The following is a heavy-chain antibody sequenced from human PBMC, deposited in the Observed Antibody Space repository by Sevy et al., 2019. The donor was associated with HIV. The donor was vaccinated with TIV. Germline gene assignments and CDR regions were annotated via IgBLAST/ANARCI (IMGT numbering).Heavy chain of an antibody. V-gene: IGHV3-21*01. Sequence: GGSLRLSCAASGFTFSSYSMNWDRQAPGKGLEWVSSISSSSSYIYYADTVKGRFTIARENAKNSLYLQMNSLRAEVMAVYYCARDPRIAAAGTKAEYFQHWGQGTLVTVSS. CDR1: GFTFSSYS. J-gene: IGHJ1*01. D-gene: IGHD6-13*01. CDR3: ARDPRIAAAGTKAEYFQH. CDR2: ISSSSSYI.